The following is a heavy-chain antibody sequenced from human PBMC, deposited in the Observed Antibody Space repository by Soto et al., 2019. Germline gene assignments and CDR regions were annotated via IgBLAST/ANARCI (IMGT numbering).Heavy chain of an antibody. CDR2: INPTDSDT. D-gene: IGHD5-12*01. J-gene: IGHJ4*02. Sequence: GESLKISGKASGYIFTTYWIAWVRQMPGQGLEWIGIINPTDSDTRYSPSFQGQVTISADKSISTTYLQWSSLKASDTAIYYCARQWNFDYWGQGTQVTVSS. V-gene: IGHV5-51*01. CDR1: GYIFTTYW. CDR3: ARQWNFDY.